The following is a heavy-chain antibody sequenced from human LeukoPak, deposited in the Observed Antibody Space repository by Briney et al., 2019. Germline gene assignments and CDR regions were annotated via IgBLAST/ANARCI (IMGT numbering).Heavy chain of an antibody. CDR1: GGSISSYY. J-gene: IGHJ4*02. Sequence: PSETLSLTCTVSGGSISSYYWNWIRQPPGKGLEWIGYIYYGGSTNYNPSLKSRVTISVDTSKNQFSLKVSSVTAADTAVYYCARIGAAYGDYDYWGQGTLVTVSS. D-gene: IGHD4-17*01. CDR3: ARIGAAYGDYDY. V-gene: IGHV4-59*08. CDR2: IYYGGST.